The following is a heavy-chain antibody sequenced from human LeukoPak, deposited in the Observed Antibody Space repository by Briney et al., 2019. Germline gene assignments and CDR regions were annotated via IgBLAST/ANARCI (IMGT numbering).Heavy chain of an antibody. CDR1: GGSISSGGYY. CDR2: IYYSGST. J-gene: IGHJ6*03. CDR3: ARVRGRDYYYYHMDV. Sequence: SETLSLTCTVSGGSISSGGYYWSWIRQHPGKGLEWIGYIYYSGSTYYNPSLKSRVTISVDTSKNQFSLKLSSVTAADTAVYYCARVRGRDYYYYHMDVWGKGTTVTVSS. V-gene: IGHV4-31*03.